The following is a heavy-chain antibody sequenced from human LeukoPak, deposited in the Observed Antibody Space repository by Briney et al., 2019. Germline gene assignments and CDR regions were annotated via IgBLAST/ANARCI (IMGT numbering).Heavy chain of an antibody. CDR3: ARRVPTTVLFDY. D-gene: IGHD4/OR15-4a*01. CDR1: GGTFSSYA. V-gene: IGHV1-69*06. Sequence: SVKVSCKASGGTFSSYAISWVRQAPGQGLEWMGGIIPIFGTANYAQKFQGRVTITADKSTSTAYMELSSLRSDDTVVYYCARRVPTTVLFDYWGQGTLVTVSS. J-gene: IGHJ4*02. CDR2: IIPIFGTA.